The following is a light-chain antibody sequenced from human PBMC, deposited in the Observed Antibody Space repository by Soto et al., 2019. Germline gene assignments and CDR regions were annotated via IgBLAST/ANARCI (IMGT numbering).Light chain of an antibody. Sequence: EIVLTQSPATLSLSPGERATLSCRASQSVSNSLTWFQQKPGQAPRLLIYDASNRATDIPARFSGSGSGTDFTLTISSLEPEDFAVYYCQQRRSWPRTFRQGTKLEIK. CDR2: DAS. CDR3: QQRRSWPRT. CDR1: QSVSNS. V-gene: IGKV3-11*01. J-gene: IGKJ2*01.